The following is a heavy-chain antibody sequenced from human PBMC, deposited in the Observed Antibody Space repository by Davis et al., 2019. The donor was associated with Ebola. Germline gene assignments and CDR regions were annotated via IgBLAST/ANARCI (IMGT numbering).Heavy chain of an antibody. V-gene: IGHV3-11*04. CDR3: ARHLLSRGHSSGWSEPFDS. D-gene: IGHD6-19*01. J-gene: IGHJ4*02. CDR2: ISSGGSFI. CDR1: GFSFKDHY. Sequence: GESLKISCAGAGFSFKDHYMSWIRQVPGKGLEWLSYISSGGSFIYYADSVRGRFTVSRDNDNSSVILHMTSLRVDDTAVYYCARHLLSRGHSSGWSEPFDSWGQGTLVTVSS.